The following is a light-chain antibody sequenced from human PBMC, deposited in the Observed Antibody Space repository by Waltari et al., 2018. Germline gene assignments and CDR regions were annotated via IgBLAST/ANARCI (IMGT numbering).Light chain of an antibody. CDR2: GAS. CDR1: QSINTF. J-gene: IGKJ1*01. Sequence: DIQMTQSPSSLSAAMGDTVSITCRASQSINTFLTWYQQKPGKAPNLIIYGASNLLSGVSSRFSGSGSGTDFTLTITNLQPEDFATYYCHQNYNSPRTFGQGTKVHIK. V-gene: IGKV1-39*01. CDR3: HQNYNSPRT.